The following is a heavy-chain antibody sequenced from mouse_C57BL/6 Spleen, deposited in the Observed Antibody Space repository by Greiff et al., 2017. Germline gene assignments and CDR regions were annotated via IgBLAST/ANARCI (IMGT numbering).Heavy chain of an antibody. J-gene: IGHJ4*01. CDR2: IDPNSGGT. Sequence: PGRGLEWIGRIDPNSGGTKYNEKFKSKATLTVDKPSSTAYMQLSSLTSEDSAVYYCARLTGTFPMDYWGQGTSVTVSS. V-gene: IGHV1-72*01. D-gene: IGHD4-1*01. CDR3: ARLTGTFPMDY.